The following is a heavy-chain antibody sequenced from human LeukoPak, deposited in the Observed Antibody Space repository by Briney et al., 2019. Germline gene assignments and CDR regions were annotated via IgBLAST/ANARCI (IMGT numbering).Heavy chain of an antibody. J-gene: IGHJ4*02. CDR2: INTDGSST. Sequence: GGSLRLSCAASGFTFSSYWMHWVRQAPGKGLVWVSRINTDGSSTSYADSVKGRFTISRDNAKNTLYLQMNSLRAEDTAVYYCARDQGGNWNYYHFDYWGQGTLVTVSS. CDR1: GFTFSSYW. CDR3: ARDQGGNWNYYHFDY. D-gene: IGHD1-7*01. V-gene: IGHV3-74*01.